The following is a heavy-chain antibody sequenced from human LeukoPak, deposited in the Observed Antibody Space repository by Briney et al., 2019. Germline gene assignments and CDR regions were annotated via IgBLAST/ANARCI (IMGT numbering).Heavy chain of an antibody. CDR2: INPSGGST. D-gene: IGHD4-17*01. Sequence: GASVKVSCKXSGYTFTSYYMHWVRQTPGQGLEWMGIINPSGGSTSYAQKFQGRVTMTRDTSTSTVYMELSSLRSEDTAVYYCAFTVSKENWFDPWGQGTLVTVSP. CDR3: AFTVSKENWFDP. V-gene: IGHV1-46*01. J-gene: IGHJ5*02. CDR1: GYTFTSYY.